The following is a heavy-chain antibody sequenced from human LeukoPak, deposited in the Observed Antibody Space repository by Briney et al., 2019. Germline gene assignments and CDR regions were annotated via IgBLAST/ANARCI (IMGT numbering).Heavy chain of an antibody. V-gene: IGHV4-59*08. D-gene: IGHD4/OR15-4a*01. J-gene: IGHJ3*02. CDR1: GGSISSYY. CDR2: IYYSGST. Sequence: SETLSLTCTVSGGSISSYYWSWIRQPPGKGLEWIGYIYYSGSTNYNPSLKSRVTISVDTSKNQFSLRLSSVTAADTAVYYCARASTMVPGAFDIWGQGTMVTVSS. CDR3: ARASTMVPGAFDI.